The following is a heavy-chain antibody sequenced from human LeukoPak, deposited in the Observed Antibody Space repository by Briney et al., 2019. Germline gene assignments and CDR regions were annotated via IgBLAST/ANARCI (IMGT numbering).Heavy chain of an antibody. D-gene: IGHD6-19*01. V-gene: IGHV3-21*04. Sequence: PGGSLRLSCAASGFIFSSYSMNWVRQAPGKGLEWVPSISSSSIYIYYADSVKGRFTISRDNAKNSLYLQMNSLRAEDTALYYCAKASGMAVAGTSSYYYYYYMDVWGKGTTVTISS. CDR2: ISSSSIYI. CDR3: AKASGMAVAGTSSYYYYYYMDV. J-gene: IGHJ6*03. CDR1: GFIFSSYS.